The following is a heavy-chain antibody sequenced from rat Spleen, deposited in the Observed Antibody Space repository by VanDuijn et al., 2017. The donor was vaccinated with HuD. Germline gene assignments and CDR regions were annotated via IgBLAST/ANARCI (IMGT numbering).Heavy chain of an antibody. CDR1: GFTFSDYY. D-gene: IGHD4-1*01. CDR2: ISYEGSST. V-gene: IGHV5-22*01. J-gene: IGHJ3*01. CDR3: TTYGGLRNWCAY. Sequence: EVQLVESGGGLVQPGRSLKLSCVASGFTFSDYYMAWVRQAPKRGLEWVASISYEGSSTYYGDSVKGRFTISRENAKSTLYLQMNSLRSEDTATYYCTTYGGLRNWCAYWGQGTLVTVSS.